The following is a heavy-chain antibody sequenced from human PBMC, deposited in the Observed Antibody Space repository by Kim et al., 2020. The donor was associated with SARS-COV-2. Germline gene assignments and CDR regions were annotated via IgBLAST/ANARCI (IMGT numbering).Heavy chain of an antibody. J-gene: IGHJ3*02. CDR3: ARDRLRLGELSPGI. Sequence: ADSVKGRFTISRDNSKNTLYLQMNSLRAEDTAVYYCARDRLRLGELSPGIWGQGTMVTVSS. V-gene: IGHV3-66*01. D-gene: IGHD3-16*02.